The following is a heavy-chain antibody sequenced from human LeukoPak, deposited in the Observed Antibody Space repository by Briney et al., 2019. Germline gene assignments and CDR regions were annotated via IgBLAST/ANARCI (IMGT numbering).Heavy chain of an antibody. V-gene: IGHV1-18*01. J-gene: IGHJ4*02. D-gene: IGHD3-22*01. CDR2: ISAYNGNT. CDR1: GYTFTSYG. Sequence: ASVKVSCKASGYTFTSYGISWVRQAPGQGLEWMGWISAYNGNTNYAQKLQGRVTITTDTSTSTAYMELRSLRSDDTAVYYCARGGWDSSEMGGGDYWGQGTLVTVSS. CDR3: ARGGWDSSEMGGGDY.